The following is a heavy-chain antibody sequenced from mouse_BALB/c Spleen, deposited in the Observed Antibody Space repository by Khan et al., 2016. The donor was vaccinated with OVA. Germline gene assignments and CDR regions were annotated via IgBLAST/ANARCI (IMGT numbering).Heavy chain of an antibody. CDR3: ARMNYFGYTFAD. CDR1: GYTFTDYY. D-gene: IGHD1-2*01. V-gene: IGHV1-77*01. Sequence: QVQLQQSGAELARPGASVKLSCKASGYTFTDYYINWVKQRTGQGLEWIGEISPGSGDTSYNEKFKGKATLTADKSTTTAYMQRSSLTSEASAGYFWARMNYFGYTFADWGQGTLVTVSA. CDR2: ISPGSGDT. J-gene: IGHJ3*01.